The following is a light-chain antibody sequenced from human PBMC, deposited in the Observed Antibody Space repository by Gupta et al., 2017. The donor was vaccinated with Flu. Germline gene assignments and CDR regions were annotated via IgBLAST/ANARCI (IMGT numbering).Light chain of an antibody. V-gene: IGLV2-8*01. Sequence: QSALTQPPSASGSPGQSVAISCTGTSSDIGGNNYVSWYQQPPGKAPKLVIYGVNKRPPGGPYCFSGSKSGKTAPPTVSGVQAEDEADYYRCSNGRSDGFGTGTKVTVL. CDR3: CSNGRSDG. CDR2: GVN. J-gene: IGLJ1*01. CDR1: SSDIGGNNY.